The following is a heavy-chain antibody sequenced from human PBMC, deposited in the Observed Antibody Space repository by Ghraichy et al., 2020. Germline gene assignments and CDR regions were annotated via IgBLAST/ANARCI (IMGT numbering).Heavy chain of an antibody. CDR3: ARGKSACTTCVGY. CDR1: GFTFSSYT. D-gene: IGHD2-2*01. Sequence: GGSLRLSCAASGFTFSSYTMTWVRQASGKGLEWVSSISAGGDSTYYADSVKDRFTISRDNSKNMLYLQMGSLTAEDTAVYYCARGKSACTTCVGYWGQGTLVIVSS. CDR2: ISAGGDST. V-gene: IGHV3-23*01. J-gene: IGHJ4*02.